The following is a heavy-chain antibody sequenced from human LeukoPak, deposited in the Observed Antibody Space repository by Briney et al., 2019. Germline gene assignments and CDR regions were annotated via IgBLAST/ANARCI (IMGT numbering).Heavy chain of an antibody. Sequence: ASVKVSCKASGYTFTNYGISWVRQAPGQGLEWMGWISTYNGNTNYAQSLQGRVTMTTDTSTGTAYMELRSLRSEDTAVYYCAREFRTTTWSYDAFDLWGQGTMVTVSS. CDR3: AREFRTTTWSYDAFDL. CDR2: ISTYNGNT. D-gene: IGHD1/OR15-1a*01. V-gene: IGHV1-18*01. J-gene: IGHJ3*01. CDR1: GYTFTNYG.